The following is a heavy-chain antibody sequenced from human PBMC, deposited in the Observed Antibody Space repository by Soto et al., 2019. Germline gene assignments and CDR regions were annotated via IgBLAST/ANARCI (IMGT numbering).Heavy chain of an antibody. Sequence: SETLCLTCAVSGGSISSGGYCWNWIRQPPGEGLEWIGYIYHSGSTYYCPSLKSRVTISVDRSKNQFSLKLSSVTAADTAVYYCARGDYGSGSYYNWYYFDYWGQGTLVTVSS. CDR2: IYHSGST. J-gene: IGHJ4*02. CDR1: GGSISSGGYC. D-gene: IGHD3-10*01. V-gene: IGHV4-30-2*01. CDR3: ARGDYGSGSYYNWYYFDY.